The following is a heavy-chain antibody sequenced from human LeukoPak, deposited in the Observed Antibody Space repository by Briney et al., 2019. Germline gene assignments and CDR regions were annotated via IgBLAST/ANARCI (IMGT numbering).Heavy chain of an antibody. D-gene: IGHD2-2*01. CDR1: GGSISSSSYY. Sequence: PSETLSLTCTVSGGSISSSSYYWGWIRQPPGKGLEWIGSIYYSGSTYYNPSLKSRVTISVDTSKNQFSLKLSSVTAADTAVYYCARLGYCSRTSCAQFDYWGQGTLVTVSS. J-gene: IGHJ4*02. V-gene: IGHV4-39*01. CDR3: ARLGYCSRTSCAQFDY. CDR2: IYYSGST.